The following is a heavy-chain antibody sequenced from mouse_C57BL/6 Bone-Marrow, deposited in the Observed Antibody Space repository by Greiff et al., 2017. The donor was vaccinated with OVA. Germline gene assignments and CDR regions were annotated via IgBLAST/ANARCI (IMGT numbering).Heavy chain of an antibody. CDR2: IYWDDDK. CDR1: GFSLSTSGMG. V-gene: IGHV8-12*01. Sequence: QVTLKESGPGILQSSQTLSLPCSFSGFSLSTSGMGVSWIRQPSGKGLEWLAPIYWDDDKRYNPSLKSRHTISKDTSRNQVFLKITSVDTADTATYYCARRRGNYYGSSHWYFDVWGTGTTVTVSS. D-gene: IGHD1-1*01. CDR3: ARRRGNYYGSSHWYFDV. J-gene: IGHJ1*03.